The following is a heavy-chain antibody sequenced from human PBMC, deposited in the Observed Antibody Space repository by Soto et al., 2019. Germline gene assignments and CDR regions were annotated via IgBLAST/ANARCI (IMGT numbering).Heavy chain of an antibody. CDR1: GDSIISSDFY. Sequence: LSLTCTVSGDSIISSDFYWGWVRQPPGKGLEWIGSIFYLGSSYYNPSLKSRVTMSVDTSKNQFSLRLRSVTAADTALYYCASAVDTAMVGWFDPWGQGTLVTVS. J-gene: IGHJ5*02. CDR3: ASAVDTAMVGWFDP. D-gene: IGHD5-18*01. CDR2: IFYLGSS. V-gene: IGHV4-39*01.